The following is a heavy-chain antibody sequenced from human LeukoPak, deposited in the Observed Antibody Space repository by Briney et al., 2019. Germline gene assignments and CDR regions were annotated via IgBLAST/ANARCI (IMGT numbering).Heavy chain of an antibody. D-gene: IGHD3-10*01. V-gene: IGHV3-9*01. CDR1: GFTFDDYA. CDR3: AKDMGGSGSYLYYGMDV. Sequence: GRSLRLSCAASGFTFDDYAMHWVRQAPGKGLEWVSGISWNSGSMGYADSVKGRFTISRDNAKNSLYLQMNSLRAEDTALYYCAKDMGGSGSYLYYGMDVWGQGTTVTVSS. J-gene: IGHJ6*02. CDR2: ISWNSGSM.